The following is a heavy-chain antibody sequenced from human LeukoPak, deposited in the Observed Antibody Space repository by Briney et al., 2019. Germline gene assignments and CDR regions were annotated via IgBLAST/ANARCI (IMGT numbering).Heavy chain of an antibody. Sequence: KPSETLSLTCTVSGASISRSDYFWGWIRQPPGKGLEWIGSIYYSGSTYYSPSLKGRVTISVDTSKNQFSLKLSFVTAADTAVYYCARQWEYYDFWSSYSIPNNWFDPWGQGTLVTVSS. CDR3: ARQWEYYDFWSSYSIPNNWFDP. CDR2: IYYSGST. CDR1: GASISRSDYF. J-gene: IGHJ5*02. V-gene: IGHV4-39*01. D-gene: IGHD3-3*01.